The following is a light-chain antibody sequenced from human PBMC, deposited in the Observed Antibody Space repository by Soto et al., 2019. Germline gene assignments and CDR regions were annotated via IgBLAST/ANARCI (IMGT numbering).Light chain of an antibody. V-gene: IGKV3-15*01. CDR3: QQRYSWLRA. J-gene: IGKJ1*01. Sequence: EIVSTQYPATMSVSPGERATLSRLASQSVSSSVAWYQHKPGQSNRLVVYSGDKRAPGIPPRFSGSGSGTDFTITISSLESDDFAIYYCQQRYSWLRAVGQGTKVDNK. CDR1: QSVSSS. CDR2: SGD.